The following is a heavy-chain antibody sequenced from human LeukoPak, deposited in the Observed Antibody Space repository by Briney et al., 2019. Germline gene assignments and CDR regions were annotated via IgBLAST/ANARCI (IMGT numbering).Heavy chain of an antibody. Sequence: GESLKISCKGSGYSFTNYWIGWVRQMPGKGLEWMGIIYPGDSDTRYSPSFQGQVTISADKSISTAYLQWSSLKASDTAMYYCARQPIYGGDSKKWFDPWGQGTLVTDSS. D-gene: IGHD2-21*02. V-gene: IGHV5-51*01. CDR3: ARQPIYGGDSKKWFDP. J-gene: IGHJ5*02. CDR2: IYPGDSDT. CDR1: GYSFTNYW.